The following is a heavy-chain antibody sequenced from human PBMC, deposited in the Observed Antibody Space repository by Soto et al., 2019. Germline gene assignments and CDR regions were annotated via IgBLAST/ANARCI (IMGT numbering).Heavy chain of an antibody. D-gene: IGHD2-8*02. CDR1: GYSFTSYW. Sequence: GESLKISCKGSGYSFTSYWIGWVRQMPGKGLEWMGIIYPGDSDTRYGPSFQGQVTISADKSISTAYLQWSSLKASDTAMYYCARQPGGLDYYYYGMDVWGQGTTVTVSS. CDR2: IYPGDSDT. V-gene: IGHV5-51*01. J-gene: IGHJ6*02. CDR3: ARQPGGLDYYYYGMDV.